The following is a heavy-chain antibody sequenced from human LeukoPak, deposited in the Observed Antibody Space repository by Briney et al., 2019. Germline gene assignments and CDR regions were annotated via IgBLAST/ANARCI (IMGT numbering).Heavy chain of an antibody. Sequence: GGSLRLSCAASEFTFSSYSMNWVRQAPGKGLEWLSYINNDSGTIYYADSVKGRFTISRDNAKNSLYLQMNSLRAEDTAVYYCTTVVLWFGELLQFDYWGQGTLVTVSS. CDR3: TTVVLWFGELLQFDY. D-gene: IGHD3-10*01. V-gene: IGHV3-48*01. J-gene: IGHJ4*02. CDR1: EFTFSSYS. CDR2: INNDSGTI.